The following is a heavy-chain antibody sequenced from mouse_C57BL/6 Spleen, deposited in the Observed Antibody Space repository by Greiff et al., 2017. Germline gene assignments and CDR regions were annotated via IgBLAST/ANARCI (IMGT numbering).Heavy chain of an antibody. CDR3: ARDDYDGGFAY. CDR2: ISSGSSTI. CDR1: GFTFSDYG. Sequence: EVKLMESGGGLVKPGGSLKLSCAASGFTFSDYGMHWVRQAPEKGLEWVAYISSGSSTIYYADTVKGRFTISRDNAKNTLFLQMTSLRSEDTAMYYGARDDYDGGFAYWGQGTLVTVSA. D-gene: IGHD2-4*01. V-gene: IGHV5-17*01. J-gene: IGHJ3*01.